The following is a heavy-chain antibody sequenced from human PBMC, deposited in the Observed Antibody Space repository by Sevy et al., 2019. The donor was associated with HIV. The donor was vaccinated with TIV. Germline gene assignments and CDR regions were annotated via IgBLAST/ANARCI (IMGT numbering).Heavy chain of an antibody. Sequence: GGSLRLSCAASGFTFNTYSMNWVRQAPGKGLEWVSSVSSDSMLIYDADSVKGHFTISRDNARNLLFLQMNTLRADDTAVYYCTSLGQLWLLNYWGQGALVTVSS. CDR2: VSSDSMLI. V-gene: IGHV3-21*01. J-gene: IGHJ4*02. D-gene: IGHD3-16*01. CDR1: GFTFNTYS. CDR3: TSLGQLWLLNY.